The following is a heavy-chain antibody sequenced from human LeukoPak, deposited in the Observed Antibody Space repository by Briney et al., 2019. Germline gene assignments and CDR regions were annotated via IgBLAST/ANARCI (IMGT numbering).Heavy chain of an antibody. V-gene: IGHV4-59*01. D-gene: IGHD3-22*01. J-gene: IGHJ4*02. CDR1: GGSISSYY. Sequence: SETLSLTCTVSGGSISSYYWSRIRQPPGKGLEWIGHIYYSGSTNYSPSLKSRVTISVDTSKNQFSLKLSSVTAADTAVYYCARRGPDYYDSSGYYFDYWGQGSLVTVSS. CDR2: IYYSGST. CDR3: ARRGPDYYDSSGYYFDY.